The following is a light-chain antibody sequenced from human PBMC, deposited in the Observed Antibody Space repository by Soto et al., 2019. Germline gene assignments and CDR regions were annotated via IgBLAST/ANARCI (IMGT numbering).Light chain of an antibody. V-gene: IGKV3-11*01. CDR3: HQRDNWPPLFT. J-gene: IGKJ3*01. CDR2: DAS. CDR1: QSVTRNF. Sequence: EIVLTQSPATLSLSPGERATLSCRASQSVTRNFLAWYQQKPGQAPRLLIYDASSRAAGIPARFSGSGSGTDFTLTISSLEPEDFAVYYCHQRDNWPPLFTFGPGTKVDFK.